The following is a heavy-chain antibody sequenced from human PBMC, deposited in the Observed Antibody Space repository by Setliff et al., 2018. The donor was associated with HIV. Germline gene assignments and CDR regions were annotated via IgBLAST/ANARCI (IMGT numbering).Heavy chain of an antibody. Sequence: GGSLRLSCAASGFTFDDYTMHWVRQAPGKGLEWVSLISWDGDMTYYADSVKGRFNILRDDSKKTVDLQMNSLRADDTAVYYCVKDVVKFWSGSGALDFWGPGTLVTVSS. CDR1: GFTFDDYT. CDR3: VKDVVKFWSGSGALDF. J-gene: IGHJ4*02. V-gene: IGHV3-43*01. D-gene: IGHD3-3*01. CDR2: ISWDGDMT.